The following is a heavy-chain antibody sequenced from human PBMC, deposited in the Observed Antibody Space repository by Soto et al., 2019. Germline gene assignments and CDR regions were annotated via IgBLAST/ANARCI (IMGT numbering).Heavy chain of an antibody. V-gene: IGHV1-2*02. D-gene: IGHD3-3*01. CDR2: VNPNGGVT. Sequence: QVQLVQSGAEVKKPGASVKVSCKASGYTFTDYYMQWVRQAPGQGLEWMGGVNPNGGVTDYEQRLQGRVTMTRDTSISTAYMELSRRTSDDTAVYYCAKTRITSGFSAFDIWGQGTMVAVSS. CDR3: AKTRITSGFSAFDI. CDR1: GYTFTDYY. J-gene: IGHJ3*02.